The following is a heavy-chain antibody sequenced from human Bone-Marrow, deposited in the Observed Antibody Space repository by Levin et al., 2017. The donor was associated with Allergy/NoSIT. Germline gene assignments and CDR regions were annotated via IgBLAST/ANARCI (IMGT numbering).Heavy chain of an antibody. V-gene: IGHV4-39*06. Sequence: PSETLSLTCTVSGGSISSSSYYWGWIRQPPGKGLEWIGSIYYSGSTYYNPSLKSRVTISVDTSKNQFPLKLSSVTAADTAVYYCASDPSRGYSYGYYLYYFDCWGQGTLVTVAS. CDR3: ASDPSRGYSYGYYLYYFDC. CDR1: GGSISSSSYY. J-gene: IGHJ4*02. D-gene: IGHD5-18*01. CDR2: IYYSGST.